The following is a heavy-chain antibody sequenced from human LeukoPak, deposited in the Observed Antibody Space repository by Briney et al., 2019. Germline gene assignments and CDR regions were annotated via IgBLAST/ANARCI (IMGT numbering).Heavy chain of an antibody. Sequence: PGGSLRLSCAASGFTFSTYSVNWVRQAPGKGLEWISHIDSSSSTISYADSVKGRFTISRDNAKNSLYLQMNSLRAEDTAVYYCAELGITMIGGVWGKGTTVTISS. CDR3: AELGITMIGGV. CDR2: IDSSSSTI. V-gene: IGHV3-48*01. J-gene: IGHJ6*04. CDR1: GFTFSTYS. D-gene: IGHD3-10*02.